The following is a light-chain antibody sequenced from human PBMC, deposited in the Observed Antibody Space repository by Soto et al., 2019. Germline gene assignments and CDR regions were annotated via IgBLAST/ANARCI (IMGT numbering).Light chain of an antibody. J-gene: IGLJ1*01. CDR2: SNY. V-gene: IGLV1-44*01. CDR3: AAWDDILNGYV. CDR1: SSNIESNT. Sequence: QSVLAQPPSASGAPGQRVTISCSGSSSNIESNTVTWYQQLPGTAPKLVIYSNYDRPSGVPDRFSGSTSGTSASLVIRGLQSEDEADYYCAAWDDILNGYVFGTGTNVTVL.